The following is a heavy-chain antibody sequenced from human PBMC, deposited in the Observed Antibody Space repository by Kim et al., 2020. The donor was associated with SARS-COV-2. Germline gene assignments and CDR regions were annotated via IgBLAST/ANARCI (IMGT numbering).Heavy chain of an antibody. Sequence: ASVKVSCKVTGDTFTNHGIFWMRQAPGQGLEWMGWINTASGNPTYAQAFTGRLVFSLDTSVSTAYLQLGSLKADDTAVYYCAREYHHVLGGDYRYTFDYWGQGTLVTVSS. V-gene: IGHV7-4-1*01. CDR3: AREYHHVLGGDYRYTFDY. CDR2: INTASGNP. CDR1: GDTFTNHG. J-gene: IGHJ4*02. D-gene: IGHD3-16*02.